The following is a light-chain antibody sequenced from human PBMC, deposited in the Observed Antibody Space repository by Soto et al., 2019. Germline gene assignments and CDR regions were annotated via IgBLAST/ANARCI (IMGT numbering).Light chain of an antibody. V-gene: IGKV1-39*01. CDR2: GAS. CDR1: QTISNF. J-gene: IGKJ5*01. CDR3: QQSYSDPPIT. Sequence: DIQMTQSPSSLSAPVGDRVTITCRASQTISNFLNWYQQKPGKAPKLLIYGASSLQSGVPPRFSGSGSGTDFTLTISSLQPEDFATYYCQQSYSDPPITFRQGTRLQIK.